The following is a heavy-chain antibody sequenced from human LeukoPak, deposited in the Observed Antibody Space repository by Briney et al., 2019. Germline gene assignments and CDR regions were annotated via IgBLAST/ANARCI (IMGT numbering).Heavy chain of an antibody. J-gene: IGHJ4*02. CDR2: INWNGGST. V-gene: IGHV3-20*04. Sequence: GSLRLSCAASGFTFDDYGLSWVRQAPGKGLEWVSTINWNGGSTGYADSVKGRFTISRDNAKNSLYLQMNSLRAEDTALYYCARKGSLGYYFDYWGQGTLVTVSS. D-gene: IGHD3-10*01. CDR1: GFTFDDYG. CDR3: ARKGSLGYYFDY.